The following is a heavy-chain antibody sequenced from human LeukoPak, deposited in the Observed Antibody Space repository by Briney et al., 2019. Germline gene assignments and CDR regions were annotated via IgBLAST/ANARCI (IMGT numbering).Heavy chain of an antibody. D-gene: IGHD3-10*01. CDR2: ISPNSGDT. CDR3: ARDYASGSYQPLDY. J-gene: IGHJ4*02. V-gene: IGHV1-2*02. Sequence: ASVKVSCKASGYTFTDYYMRWVRQAPGQGLEWMGWISPNSGDTSYAQNFQGRVTMTRDTSITTAYMELSWLRSDDTAVYYCARDYASGSYQPLDYWGQGTLVTVSS. CDR1: GYTFTDYY.